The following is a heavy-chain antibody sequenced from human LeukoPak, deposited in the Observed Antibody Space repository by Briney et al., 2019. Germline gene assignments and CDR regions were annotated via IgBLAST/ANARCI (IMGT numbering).Heavy chain of an antibody. D-gene: IGHD2-15*01. J-gene: IGHJ4*02. V-gene: IGHV1-18*04. CDR2: ISAYNGNT. CDR1: GYTFTGYY. CDR3: ARDRRGVVAATQYFDY. Sequence: ASVNVSCKASGYTFTGYYMHWVRQAPGQGLEWMGWISAYNGNTNYAQKLQGRVTMTTDTSTSTAYMELRSLRSDDTAVYYCARDRRGVVAATQYFDYWGQGTLVTVSS.